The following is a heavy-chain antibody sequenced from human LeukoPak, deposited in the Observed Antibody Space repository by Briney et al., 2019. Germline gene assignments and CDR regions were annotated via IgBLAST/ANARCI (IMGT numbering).Heavy chain of an antibody. CDR1: GYTFTGYY. V-gene: IGHV1-2*02. D-gene: IGHD6-13*01. J-gene: IGHJ6*02. CDR3: ARVAAAGKYYYYGMDV. CDR2: INPNSGGT. Sequence: GASVKVSCKASGYTFTGYYMHWVRQAPGQGLEWMGWINPNSGGTNYAQKFQGRVTMTRDTSISTAYMELSRLRSDDTAVYYCARVAAAGKYYYYGMDVWGQGTTVTVSS.